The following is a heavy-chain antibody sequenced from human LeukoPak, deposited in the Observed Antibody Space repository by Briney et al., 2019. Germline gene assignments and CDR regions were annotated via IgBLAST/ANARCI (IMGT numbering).Heavy chain of an antibody. D-gene: IGHD3-10*01. CDR2: IYYSGST. CDR1: GDSFRGSSYY. V-gene: IGHV4-39*01. Sequence: ETLSLTCTVSGDSFRGSSYYCGWIRQPPGTGLEWIGSIYYSGSTYYNPSLKSRVTISVNTAKKQFSLKLSSVTAADTAVYYCARLGTYGSGSYFVDYWGQGTLVTVSS. J-gene: IGHJ4*02. CDR3: ARLGTYGSGSYFVDY.